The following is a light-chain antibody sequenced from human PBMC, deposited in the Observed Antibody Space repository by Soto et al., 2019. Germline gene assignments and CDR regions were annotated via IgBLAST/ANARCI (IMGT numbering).Light chain of an antibody. CDR1: QSVSSY. CDR2: DAS. Sequence: EIVLTQSPATLSLSPGERATLSCRASQSVSSYLAWYQQKPGQAPRLLIYDASNRATGIPARFSGSGSGTDFTRTISSLEREVFEVNYCKQGSNWPALTFGQGNKVEIK. V-gene: IGKV3-11*01. J-gene: IGKJ1*01. CDR3: KQGSNWPALT.